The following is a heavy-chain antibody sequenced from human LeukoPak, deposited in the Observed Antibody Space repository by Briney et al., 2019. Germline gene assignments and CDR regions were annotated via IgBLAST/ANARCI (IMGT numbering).Heavy chain of an antibody. CDR3: AKGYYYDSSGYYDY. V-gene: IGHV3-23*01. J-gene: IGHJ4*02. CDR2: ISGSGGST. Sequence: GGSLRLSCAASGFTFSSYAMSWVRQAPGKGLEWVSAISGSGGSTYYADSVKGRFTISRDNSKNTLYLQMDSLRAEDTAVYYCAKGYYYDSSGYYDYWGQGTLVTVSS. CDR1: GFTFSSYA. D-gene: IGHD3-22*01.